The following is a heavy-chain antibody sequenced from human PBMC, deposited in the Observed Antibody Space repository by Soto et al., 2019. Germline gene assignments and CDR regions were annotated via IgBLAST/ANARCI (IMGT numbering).Heavy chain of an antibody. CDR2: INWDNNE. D-gene: IGHD2-21*01. J-gene: IGHJ4*02. Sequence: SGPTLVNPTQTLTLTCTFSGFSLSTNGVAVGWIRQRPGKALEWLALINWDNNEYYSTSLKTRLTISRDTSKNQVVLTMTNVDPVDTATYYCARIPHYSDSYYMDYWGQGTLVTVSS. CDR1: GFSLSTNGVA. V-gene: IGHV2-70*01. CDR3: ARIPHYSDSYYMDY.